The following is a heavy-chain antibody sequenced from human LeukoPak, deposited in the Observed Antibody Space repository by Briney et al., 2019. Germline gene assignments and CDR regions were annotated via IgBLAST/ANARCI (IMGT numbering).Heavy chain of an antibody. CDR3: ARLQLLPYFHFDY. J-gene: IGHJ4*01. Sequence: GESLKISCKGSGYSFTSYWIGWVRQTPGKVLEWMGIIYPGDSDTRYSPSFQGQVTISADKSISTAYLQWSSLKASDTAMYYCARLQLLPYFHFDYWGQGTLVTVSS. CDR2: IYPGDSDT. CDR1: GYSFTSYW. D-gene: IGHD2-2*01. V-gene: IGHV5-51*01.